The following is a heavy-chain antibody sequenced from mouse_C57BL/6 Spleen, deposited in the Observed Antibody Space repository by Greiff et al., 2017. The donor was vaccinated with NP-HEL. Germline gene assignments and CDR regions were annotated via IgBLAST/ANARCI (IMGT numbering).Heavy chain of an antibody. CDR3: ATLYYSNYDAMDY. D-gene: IGHD2-5*01. CDR2: ISSGSSTI. V-gene: IGHV5-17*01. J-gene: IGHJ4*01. CDR1: GFTFSDYG. Sequence: EVKLVESGGGLVKPGGSLKLSCAASGFTFSDYGMHWVRQAPEKGLEWVAYISSGSSTIYYADTVKGRFTISRDNAKNTLFLQMTSLRSEDTAMYYCATLYYSNYDAMDYWGQGTSVTVSS.